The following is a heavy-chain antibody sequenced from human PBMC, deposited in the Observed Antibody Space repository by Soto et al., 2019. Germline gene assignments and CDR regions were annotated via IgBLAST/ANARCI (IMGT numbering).Heavy chain of an antibody. Sequence: ASVKVSCKASGYTFTSYAMHWVRQAPGQRLEWMGWINAGNGNTKYSQKFQGRVTITRDTSASTAYMELSSLRSEDTAVYYYATDPLAYCGGDCSAWGQGTLVTVSS. CDR1: GYTFTSYA. D-gene: IGHD2-21*01. CDR2: INAGNGNT. J-gene: IGHJ5*02. CDR3: ATDPLAYCGGDCSA. V-gene: IGHV1-3*01.